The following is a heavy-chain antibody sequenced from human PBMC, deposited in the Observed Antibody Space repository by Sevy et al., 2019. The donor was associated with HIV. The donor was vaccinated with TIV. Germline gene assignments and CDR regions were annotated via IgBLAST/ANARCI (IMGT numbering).Heavy chain of an antibody. CDR3: AVTKDYCVSSCYPFDY. V-gene: IGHV1-24*01. J-gene: IGHJ4*02. D-gene: IGHD3-22*01. CDR2: FDPEDDET. Sequence: ASVKVSCKVSGYTLTQFSMHWVRQAPGKGLEWMATFDPEDDETIYAQRLQGRVTMTEDTSTDTAYMELSSLRSDDTAVYYCAVTKDYCVSSCYPFDYWGQGSLVTVSS. CDR1: GYTLTQFS.